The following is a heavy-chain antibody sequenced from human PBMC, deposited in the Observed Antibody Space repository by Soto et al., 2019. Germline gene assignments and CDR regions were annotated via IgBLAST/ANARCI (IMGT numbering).Heavy chain of an antibody. CDR3: ASSAGLDHLLNYYGLNV. CDR2: FIPVLGTP. V-gene: IGHV1-69*01. J-gene: IGHJ6*02. CDR1: GGTFTSTA. D-gene: IGHD6-13*01. Sequence: QVHLVQSSAEVKKPGSSVKVSCKASGGTFTSTAFSWVRQAPGQGLEWMGGFIPVLGTPNYAQKFQARVTITADASTTTVHMELSSLRSDDTAVYYCASSAGLDHLLNYYGLNVWGQGTTVTVSS.